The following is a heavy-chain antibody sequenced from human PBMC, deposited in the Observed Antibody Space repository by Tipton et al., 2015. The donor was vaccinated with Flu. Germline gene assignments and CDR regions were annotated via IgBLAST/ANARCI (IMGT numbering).Heavy chain of an antibody. D-gene: IGHD4-23*01. V-gene: IGHV4-38-2*02. CDR2: IYHSGST. CDR1: GYSISSGYY. CDR3: ATEYRGGGNRYYFDY. Sequence: TLSLTCTVSGYSISSGYYWGWIRQPPGKGLEWIGSIYHSGSTYYNPSLQSRVTISVDTSKNQFSLKLSSVTAADTAVYYCATEYRGGGNRYYFDYWGQGTLVTVSS. J-gene: IGHJ4*02.